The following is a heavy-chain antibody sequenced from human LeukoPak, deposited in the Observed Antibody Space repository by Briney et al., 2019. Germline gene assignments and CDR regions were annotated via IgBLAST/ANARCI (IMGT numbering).Heavy chain of an antibody. Sequence: PGGSLRLSCAASGFTFSSYSMNWVRQAPGKGLEWVSSISSSSSYIYYADSVKGRFTISRDNAKNSLYLQMNSLRAEDTAVYYCARDQLYYDSSAYYSNWFDPWGQGTLVTVSS. V-gene: IGHV3-21*01. CDR3: ARDQLYYDSSAYYSNWFDP. CDR1: GFTFSSYS. CDR2: ISSSSSYI. D-gene: IGHD3-22*01. J-gene: IGHJ5*02.